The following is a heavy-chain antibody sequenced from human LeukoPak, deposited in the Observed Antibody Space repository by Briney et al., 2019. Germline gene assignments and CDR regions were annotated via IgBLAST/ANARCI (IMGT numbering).Heavy chain of an antibody. J-gene: IGHJ6*03. CDR2: IYTSGST. CDR3: ARGRSMARPIYYYYYMDV. D-gene: IGHD5-24*01. V-gene: IGHV4-4*07. CDR1: GGSISSYY. Sequence: PSETLSLTCTVSGGSISSYYWSWIRQPAGKGLEWIGRIYTSGSTNYNPSLKSRVTMSVDASKNQFSLKLSSVTAADTAVYYCARGRSMARPIYYYYYMDVWGKGTTVTVSS.